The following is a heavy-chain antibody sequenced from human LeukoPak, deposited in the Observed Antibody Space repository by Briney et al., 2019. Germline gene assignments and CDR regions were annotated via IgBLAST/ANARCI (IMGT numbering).Heavy chain of an antibody. J-gene: IGHJ5*02. CDR2: IRYDGSNK. D-gene: IGHD2-2*01. Sequence: GGSLRLSCAASGFTFSSYGMHWVRQAPGKGLEWVAFIRYDGSNKYYADSVKGRFTISRDNSKNTLYLQMNSLRAEDTAVYYCARLYCSSTSCHEPAWFDPWGQGTLVTVSS. CDR1: GFTFSSYG. V-gene: IGHV3-30*02. CDR3: ARLYCSSTSCHEPAWFDP.